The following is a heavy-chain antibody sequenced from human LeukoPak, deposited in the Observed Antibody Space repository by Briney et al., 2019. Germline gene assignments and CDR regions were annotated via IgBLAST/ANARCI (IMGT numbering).Heavy chain of an antibody. J-gene: IGHJ5*01. CDR1: GGSIIDYY. V-gene: IGHV4-4*07. D-gene: IGHD3-10*01. CDR2: ISGGGAT. CDR3: AREILVPGVNLVNWFDS. Sequence: SETLSLTCTVSGGSIIDYYWNWIRQSAGKGLEYIGRISGGGATSYNPSLQSRITMSVDTSKNQFSLHLTSETAADTAIYYCAREILVPGVNLVNWFDSWGQGFLVTVSS.